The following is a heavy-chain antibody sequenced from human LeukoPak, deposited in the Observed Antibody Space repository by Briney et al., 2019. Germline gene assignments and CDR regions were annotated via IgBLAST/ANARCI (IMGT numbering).Heavy chain of an antibody. D-gene: IGHD6-13*01. Sequence: GRSLRLSCAASGFTFSSYGMHWVRQAPGKGLEWVAVISYDGSNKYYADSVKGRFTISRDNSKNTLYLQMNSLRAEDTAVYYCAKVGIAAEYFDYWGQGTLVTVSS. CDR2: ISYDGSNK. CDR1: GFTFSSYG. V-gene: IGHV3-30*18. CDR3: AKVGIAAEYFDY. J-gene: IGHJ4*02.